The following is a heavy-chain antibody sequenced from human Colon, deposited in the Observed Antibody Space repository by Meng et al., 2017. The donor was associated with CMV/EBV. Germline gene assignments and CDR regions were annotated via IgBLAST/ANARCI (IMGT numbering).Heavy chain of an antibody. Sequence: SETLSLTCAVYGGSFSGYYWSWIRQPPGKGLEWIGGINHSGSTNYNPSLKSRVTISVDTSKNQFSLKLSSVTAADTAVYYCARRLSRYYFAMDVWGQGTTVTVSS. D-gene: IGHD3-22*01. J-gene: IGHJ6*02. CDR3: ARRLSRYYFAMDV. CDR2: INHSGST. V-gene: IGHV4-34*01. CDR1: GGSFSGYY.